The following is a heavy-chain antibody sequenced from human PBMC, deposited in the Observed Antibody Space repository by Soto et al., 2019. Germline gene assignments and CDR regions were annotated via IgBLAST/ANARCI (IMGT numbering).Heavy chain of an antibody. J-gene: IGHJ6*03. CDR1: GFTFSSYD. V-gene: IGHV3-13*01. Sequence: EVQLVESGGGLVQPGGSLRLSCAASGFTFSSYDMHWVRQATGKGLEWVSAIGTAGDTYYPGSVKGRFTISRENAKNSLYLQMNSRRAGDTAVYYCARSAYCSGGSCYLWARNMDVWGKGTTVTVSS. CDR3: ARSAYCSGGSCYLWARNMDV. D-gene: IGHD2-15*01. CDR2: IGTAGDT.